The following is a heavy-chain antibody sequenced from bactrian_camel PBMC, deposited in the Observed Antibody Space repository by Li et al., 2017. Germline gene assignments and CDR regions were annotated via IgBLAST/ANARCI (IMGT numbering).Heavy chain of an antibody. V-gene: IGHV3S40*01. J-gene: IGHJ4*01. Sequence: VQLVESGGALVQPGGSLRLSCAASGFTLCRYPMSWVRQAPGKGLEWVSAIGLVDDKYYADSAKGRFTIYRDKANDALYLQLNSLKTEDTAMYYCAASPSDWAFMYWGQGTQVTVS. CDR2: IGLVDDK. D-gene: IGHD2*01. CDR3: AASPSDWAFMY. CDR1: GFTLCRYP.